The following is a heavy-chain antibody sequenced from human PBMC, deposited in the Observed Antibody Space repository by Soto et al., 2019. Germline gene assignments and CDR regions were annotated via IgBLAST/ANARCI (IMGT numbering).Heavy chain of an antibody. CDR2: INANSGDT. CDR1: GYTFSGHY. V-gene: IGHV1-2*02. J-gene: IGHJ4*01. Sequence: ASVKVSCKASGYTFSGHYMHWIRQAPGQGPEWLGWINANSGDTDRAPKFQDRLTMTRDTSISTAYMELSRLRSDDTAVYYCARVHVMVVAGSTFDYWGHGTLVTVSS. CDR3: ARVHVMVVAGSTFDY. D-gene: IGHD6-19*01.